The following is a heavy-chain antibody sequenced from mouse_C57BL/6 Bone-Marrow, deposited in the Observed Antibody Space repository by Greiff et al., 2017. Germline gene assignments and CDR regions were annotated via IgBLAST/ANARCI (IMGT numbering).Heavy chain of an antibody. CDR1: GFTFSSYT. CDR2: ISGGGGNT. CDR3: ARPYDYEPTYHYAMDY. V-gene: IGHV5-9*01. J-gene: IGHJ4*01. D-gene: IGHD2-4*01. Sequence: EVKLVESGGGLVKPGGSLKLSCAASGFTFSSYTMSWVRQTPEKRLEWVATISGGGGNTYYPDSVKGRFTISRDNAKNTLYLQMSSLRSEDTALYYCARPYDYEPTYHYAMDYWGQGTSVTVSS.